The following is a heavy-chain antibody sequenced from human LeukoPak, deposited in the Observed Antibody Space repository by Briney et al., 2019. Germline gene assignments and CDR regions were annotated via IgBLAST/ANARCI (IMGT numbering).Heavy chain of an antibody. CDR1: GFTFSDYS. CDR2: ITGSRSYI. D-gene: IGHD5-24*01. CDR3: ARDDRNGYPDY. J-gene: IGHJ4*02. V-gene: IGHV3-21*01. Sequence: PGGSLRLSCAASGFTFSDYSMNWVRQAPGKGLEWVSSITGSRSYIFYADSVKGRFTISRDNARNSLYLQMNSLRAEDTAVYYCARDDRNGYPDYWGQGTLVTVSS.